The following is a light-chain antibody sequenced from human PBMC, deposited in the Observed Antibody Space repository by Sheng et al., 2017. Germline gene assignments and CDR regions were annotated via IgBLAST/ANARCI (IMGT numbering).Light chain of an antibody. Sequence: QLVLTQAPSASASLGASVKLTCTLNSGHNDYAIAWHQQQPGKGPRYLMKINTDGSHTKGDGIPARFLGSKSGAERYLTISSLQSEDEAVYYCQTWGTGIGIFGGRTRLTVL. J-gene: IGLJ2*01. CDR2: INTDGSH. V-gene: IGLV4-69*01. CDR1: SGHNDYA. CDR3: QTWGTGIGI.